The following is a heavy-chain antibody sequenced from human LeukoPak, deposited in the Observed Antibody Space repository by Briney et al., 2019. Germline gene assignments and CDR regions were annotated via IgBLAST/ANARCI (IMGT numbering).Heavy chain of an antibody. J-gene: IGHJ3*02. V-gene: IGHV3-7*05. CDR3: TGFETSGPDAFAI. CDR1: GFTFSSHW. Sequence: GGSLRLSCAASGFTFSSHWMTWVRQAPGKGLEWVANINQDGSEEYYVDSLMGRFSISRDNAKKSLYLQMNSLRADDTAVYFCTGFETSGPDAFAIWGRGTMVTVSS. D-gene: IGHD5-12*01. CDR2: INQDGSEE.